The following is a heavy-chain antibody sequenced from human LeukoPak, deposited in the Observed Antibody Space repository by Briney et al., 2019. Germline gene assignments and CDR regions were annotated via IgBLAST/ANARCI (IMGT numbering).Heavy chain of an antibody. CDR1: GYTFTDYY. CDR2: VDPEDGET. Sequence: ASVKVSCKVSGYTFTDYYMHWVQQAPGKGLEWMGLVDPEDGETIYAEKFQGRVTITADTSTDTAHMELSSLRSEDTAVYYCATVHSSSWYFAIDYWGQGTLVTVSS. D-gene: IGHD6-13*01. CDR3: ATVHSSSWYFAIDY. V-gene: IGHV1-69-2*01. J-gene: IGHJ4*02.